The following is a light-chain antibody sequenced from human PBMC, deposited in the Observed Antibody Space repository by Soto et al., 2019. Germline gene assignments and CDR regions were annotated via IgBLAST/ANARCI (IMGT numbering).Light chain of an antibody. V-gene: IGKV3-15*01. Sequence: EIVLTQSPATLSLSPGERATLSCRASQSLSKSLVWYQQKPGQAPRLLIYDTSTRATGIPARFSGSGSGTEFTLTISSLQSEDFAVYYCQQYNNWPPITFGQGTRLENK. CDR3: QQYNNWPPIT. CDR2: DTS. CDR1: QSLSKS. J-gene: IGKJ5*01.